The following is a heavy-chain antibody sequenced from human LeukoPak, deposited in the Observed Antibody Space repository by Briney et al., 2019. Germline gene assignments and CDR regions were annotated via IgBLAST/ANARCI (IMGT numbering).Heavy chain of an antibody. Sequence: SETLSLTCTVSGGSISSYYWSWIRQPPGKGLEWIGYVSYSGSTNYNPSLKSRVTISVDKSKNQFSLKLSSVTAADTAVYYCARAVYDSSGYDTFDIWGQGTMVTVSS. J-gene: IGHJ3*02. V-gene: IGHV4-59*12. CDR1: GGSISSYY. D-gene: IGHD3-22*01. CDR3: ARAVYDSSGYDTFDI. CDR2: VSYSGST.